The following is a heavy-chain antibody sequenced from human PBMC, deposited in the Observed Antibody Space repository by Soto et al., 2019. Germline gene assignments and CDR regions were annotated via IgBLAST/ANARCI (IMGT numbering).Heavy chain of an antibody. D-gene: IGHD1-20*01. CDR3: AKRYSGSPCHFDY. CDR2: ISGSGGST. CDR1: GFTFSSYA. V-gene: IGHV3-23*01. Sequence: PGGSLKLSCAASGFTFSSYAMSWVRQAPGKGLEWVSAISGSGGSTYYADFVKGRFTISRDNSKNTLYLQMNSLRAEDTAVYYCAKRYSGSPCHFDYWGQGTLVTVSS. J-gene: IGHJ4*02.